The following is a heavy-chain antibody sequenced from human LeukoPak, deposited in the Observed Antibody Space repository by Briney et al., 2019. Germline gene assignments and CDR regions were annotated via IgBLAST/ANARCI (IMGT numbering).Heavy chain of an antibody. D-gene: IGHD3-22*01. Sequence: GGSLRLSCTASGFTFNGYSMNWVRQAPGKGLEWVSSISTSSSYIYYADSVKGRFTISRNNPKNSLYLQMNSLRAEDTAVYYCARDRWLLLNGFDYWGQGTLVTVSS. V-gene: IGHV3-21*01. J-gene: IGHJ4*02. CDR1: GFTFNGYS. CDR2: ISTSSSYI. CDR3: ARDRWLLLNGFDY.